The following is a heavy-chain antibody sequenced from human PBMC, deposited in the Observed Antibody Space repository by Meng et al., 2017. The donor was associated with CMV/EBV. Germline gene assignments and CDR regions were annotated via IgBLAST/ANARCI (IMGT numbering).Heavy chain of an antibody. Sequence: ASVKVSCQASGYTFTGYYMHWVRQAPGQGLEWMGWINPNSGGTNYAQKFQGRVTMTRDTSISTAYMELSRLRSDDTAVYYCARGLLWFGELYFDYWGQGTLVTVSS. V-gene: IGHV1-2*02. CDR2: INPNSGGT. J-gene: IGHJ4*02. D-gene: IGHD3-10*01. CDR3: ARGLLWFGELYFDY. CDR1: GYTFTGYY.